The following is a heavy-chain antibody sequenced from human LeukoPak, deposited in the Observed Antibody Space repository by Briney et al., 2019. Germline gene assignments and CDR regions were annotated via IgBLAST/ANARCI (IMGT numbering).Heavy chain of an antibody. Sequence: EWVAFIRYDGSNKYYADSVKGRFTISRDNAKNSLYLQMNSLRAEDTALYYCAKEYSRGFDYWGQGTLVTVSS. J-gene: IGHJ4*02. CDR2: IRYDGSNK. V-gene: IGHV3-30*02. D-gene: IGHD6-13*01. CDR3: AKEYSRGFDY.